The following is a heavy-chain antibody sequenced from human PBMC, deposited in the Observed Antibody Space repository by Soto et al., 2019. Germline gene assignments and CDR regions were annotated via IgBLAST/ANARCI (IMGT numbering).Heavy chain of an antibody. CDR3: ARDYFPTTVTPDITSYCMDV. J-gene: IGHJ6*02. CDR2: INPSGGST. D-gene: IGHD4-4*01. Sequence: ASVKVSCKASGYTFTSYYMHWVRQAPGQRLEWMGIINPSGGSTSYSQKFQGRVTMTRDTSTSTAYMELSSLRSEDTAVYYCARDYFPTTVTPDITSYCMDVWGQGTTVTVSS. V-gene: IGHV1-46*01. CDR1: GYTFTSYY.